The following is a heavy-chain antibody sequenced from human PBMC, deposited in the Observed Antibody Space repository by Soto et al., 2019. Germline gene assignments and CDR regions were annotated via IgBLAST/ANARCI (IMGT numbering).Heavy chain of an antibody. V-gene: IGHV3-30-3*01. CDR1: GFTFSSYA. D-gene: IGHD3-3*01. J-gene: IGHJ6*02. CDR2: ISYDGSNK. Sequence: GGSLRLSCAASGFTFSSYAMHWVRQAPGKGLEWVAVISYDGSNKYYADYVKGRFTISRDNSKNTLYLKMNSLRAEDTAVYYYARCQPFVGILEWLGSVGYYYGMDVWGQGTTVTVSS. CDR3: ARCQPFVGILEWLGSVGYYYGMDV.